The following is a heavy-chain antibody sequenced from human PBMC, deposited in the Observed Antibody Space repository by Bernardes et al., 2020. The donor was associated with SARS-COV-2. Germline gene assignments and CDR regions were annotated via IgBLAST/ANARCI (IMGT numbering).Heavy chain of an antibody. CDR1: GYTFTSYG. Sequence: ASVKVSCKASGYTFTSYGISWVRQAPGQGLEWMGWISAYNGNTNYAQKLPGRVTMTTDTSTSTAYMELRSLRSDDTAVYYCARDFVGSYCSSTSCLNYYGMDVWGQGTTVTVSS. D-gene: IGHD2-2*01. CDR2: ISAYNGNT. J-gene: IGHJ6*02. V-gene: IGHV1-18*01. CDR3: ARDFVGSYCSSTSCLNYYGMDV.